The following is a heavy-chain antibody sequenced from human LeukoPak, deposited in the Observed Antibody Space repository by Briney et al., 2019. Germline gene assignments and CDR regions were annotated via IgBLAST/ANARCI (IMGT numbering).Heavy chain of an antibody. J-gene: IGHJ6*02. D-gene: IGHD4-17*01. CDR2: ISYDGSNK. V-gene: IGHV3-30-3*01. CDR1: GFTFSSYA. CDR3: ARDWDLTVTTGGDGMDV. Sequence: PGRSLRLSCAATGFTFSSYAMPWVRQAPGKGLEWVAFISYDGSNKYYADSVKGRFTISRDNSKNTLYLQMNSLRAEDTAVYYCARDWDLTVTTGGDGMDVWGQGTTVTVSS.